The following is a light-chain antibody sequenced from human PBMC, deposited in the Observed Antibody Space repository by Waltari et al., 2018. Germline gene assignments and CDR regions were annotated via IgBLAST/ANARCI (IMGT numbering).Light chain of an antibody. Sequence: EIVLTQSPGTLSLSPGERATLSCRASQSVSSSYLACYQQKPGQAPRLLLYVASSRATGIPDRFSGSGSGTDFILTISRLEPEDFAVYYCQQYGSSYTFGQGTKLEIK. V-gene: IGKV3-20*01. CDR2: VAS. CDR1: QSVSSSY. J-gene: IGKJ2*01. CDR3: QQYGSSYT.